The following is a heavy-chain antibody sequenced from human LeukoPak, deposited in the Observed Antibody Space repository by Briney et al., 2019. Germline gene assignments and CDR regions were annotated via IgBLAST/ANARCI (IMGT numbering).Heavy chain of an antibody. CDR1: GFTFSSYG. V-gene: IGHV3-30*02. CDR3: ARGASGSYFYYYYYMDV. Sequence: PGGSLRLSCAASGFTFSSYGMHWVRQAPGKGLEWVAFIRYDGSNKYYADSVKGRFTISRDNAKNSLYLQMNSLRAEDTALYYCARGASGSYFYYYYYMDVWGKGTTVTVSS. D-gene: IGHD1-26*01. J-gene: IGHJ6*03. CDR2: IRYDGSNK.